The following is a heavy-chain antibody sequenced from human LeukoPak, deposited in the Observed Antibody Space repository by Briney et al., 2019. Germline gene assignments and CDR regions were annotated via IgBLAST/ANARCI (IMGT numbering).Heavy chain of an antibody. CDR1: GFTFSTYS. D-gene: IGHD3-10*01. CDR3: ARDLLGETGF. CDR2: IDRSSSYI. Sequence: GGSLRLSCAASGFTFSTYSMNWVRQAPGKGREWVSSIDRSSSYIYHADSVKGRFTISRDNAKNSLYLQMNSLRAEDTAVYYCARDLLGETGFWGQGTLVTVSS. J-gene: IGHJ4*02. V-gene: IGHV3-21*01.